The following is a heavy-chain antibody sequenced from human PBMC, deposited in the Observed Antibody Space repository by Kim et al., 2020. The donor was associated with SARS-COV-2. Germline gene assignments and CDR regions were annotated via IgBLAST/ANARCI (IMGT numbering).Heavy chain of an antibody. J-gene: IGHJ4*02. CDR2: ISYSGNT. D-gene: IGHD5-18*01. V-gene: IGHV4-31*03. CDR1: GDPISSGGYY. Sequence: TLSLTCTVSGDPISSGGYYWSWIRQHPGKGLEWIGHISYSGNTYYSPSLKSRISMSVDASQNHFPLKLTSVTAAEPAIYYCARAIVGYSTDWYLDYFAGWSEGTPVTVSS. CDR3: ARAIVGYSTDWYLDYFAG.